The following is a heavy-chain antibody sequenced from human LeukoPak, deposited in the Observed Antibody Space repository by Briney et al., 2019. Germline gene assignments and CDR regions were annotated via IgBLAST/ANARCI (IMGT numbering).Heavy chain of an antibody. CDR1: GGSFSGYY. Sequence: SETLSLTCAVYGGSFSGYYWTWIRQTPGKGLEWIEEMNPSGSTNYNPSLKSRVTISVDTSKNQFSLKLSSVTAADTAVYYCARGRQDVTMIVVVMTAVSYYLDVWGKGTTVTVS. D-gene: IGHD3-22*01. V-gene: IGHV4-34*01. CDR3: ARGRQDVTMIVVVMTAVSYYLDV. J-gene: IGHJ6*03. CDR2: MNPSGST.